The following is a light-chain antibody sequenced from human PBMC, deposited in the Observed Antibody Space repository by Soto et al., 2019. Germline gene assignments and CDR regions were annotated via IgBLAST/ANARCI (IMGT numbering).Light chain of an antibody. V-gene: IGKV3-20*01. J-gene: IGKJ1*01. CDR2: DTS. CDR1: QSITSGQ. Sequence: ENVLTQSPGTLSLSPGERASLCCRASQSITSGQVAWYQQRPGQAPRLVIYDTSRRATGIPDRFRGSGSGTDFTLTISRLEPEDFAVYYCQQYGSSPTWTFGQGTKVDIK. CDR3: QQYGSSPTWT.